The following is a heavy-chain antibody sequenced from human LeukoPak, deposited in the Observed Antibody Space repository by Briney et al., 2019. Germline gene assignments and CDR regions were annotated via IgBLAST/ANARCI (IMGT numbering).Heavy chain of an antibody. D-gene: IGHD6-13*01. CDR1: DGSISSDY. Sequence: SETLSLTCTVSDGSISSDYWTWIRQPAGKGLEWIGRIYTSGSTNYNPSLKSRVTMSVDTSKNQLSLKLASVTAADTAVYYCARGSSWYDYWGQGILVTVSS. CDR3: ARGSSWYDY. J-gene: IGHJ4*02. CDR2: IYTSGST. V-gene: IGHV4-4*07.